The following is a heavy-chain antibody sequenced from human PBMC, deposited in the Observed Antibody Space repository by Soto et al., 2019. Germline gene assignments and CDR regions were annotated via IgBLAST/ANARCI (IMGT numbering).Heavy chain of an antibody. CDR2: INPSSGGA. V-gene: IGHV1-2*04. J-gene: IGHJ6*02. CDR3: ARDAAMGDYYHYGMDA. CDR1: GYTFTGYY. Sequence: GASVKVSCKASGYTFTGYYLHWVRQAPGQGLEWMGWINPSSGGANIAQKFQGWVTMTRDTSIDTAYMELTRLRSDDTAVYYCARDAAMGDYYHYGMDAWGQGTPVTVSS. D-gene: IGHD5-18*01.